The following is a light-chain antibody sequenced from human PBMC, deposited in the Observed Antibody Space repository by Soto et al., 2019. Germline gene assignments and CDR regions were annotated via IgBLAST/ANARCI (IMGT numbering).Light chain of an antibody. CDR1: QNINKW. CDR2: TTS. V-gene: IGKV1D-12*01. J-gene: IGKJ4*01. CDR3: QQANSFPLT. Sequence: DIQMTQSPSSVSASVGDRVTITCRASQNINKWLAWYQQKPGKAPKLLIYTTSSLQSGVPSRFSGSGSGSDYTLTISSLQPEDFATYYCQQANSFPLTFGGGTKVEIK.